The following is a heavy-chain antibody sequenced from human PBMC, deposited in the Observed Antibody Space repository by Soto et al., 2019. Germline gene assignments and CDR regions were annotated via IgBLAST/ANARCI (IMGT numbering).Heavy chain of an antibody. CDR1: GGSISSYY. CDR3: ARTLPSTGITPRDYYYYGMDV. V-gene: IGHV4-4*07. D-gene: IGHD1-1*01. J-gene: IGHJ6*02. Sequence: SETLSLTCTVSGGSISSYYWSWIRQPAGKGLEWIGRIYTSGSTNYNPSLKSRVTMSVDTSKNQFSLKLSSVTAADTAVYYCARTLPSTGITPRDYYYYGMDVWGQGTTVTVSS. CDR2: IYTSGST.